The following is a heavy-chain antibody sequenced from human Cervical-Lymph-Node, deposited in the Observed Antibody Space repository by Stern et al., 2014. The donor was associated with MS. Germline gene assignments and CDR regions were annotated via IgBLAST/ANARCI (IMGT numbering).Heavy chain of an antibody. J-gene: IGHJ4*02. CDR1: GYSFTIYY. Sequence: EDQLVESGAEVKKPGASLKISCKLSGYSFTIYYIAWVRQMPGKGLEWMGVIYPDDSDPTYSRSFQGQVTISADKSIPTAYLQWSSLRASDTAMYYCARHVQGFDYWGQGTLVTVSS. V-gene: IGHV5-51*01. CDR3: ARHVQGFDY. CDR2: IYPDDSDP.